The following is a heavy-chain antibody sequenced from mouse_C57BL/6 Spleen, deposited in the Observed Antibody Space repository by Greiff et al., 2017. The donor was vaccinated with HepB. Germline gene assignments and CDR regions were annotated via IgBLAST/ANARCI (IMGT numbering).Heavy chain of an antibody. Sequence: VQLQQPGAELVKPGASVKLSCKASGYTFTSYWMHWVKQRPGQGLEWIGMIHPNSGSTNDNEKFKSKATLTVDKSSSTAYMQLSSLTSEDSAVYYCARFRDYYGTWGTGTTVTVSS. CDR2: IHPNSGST. CDR3: ARFRDYYGT. J-gene: IGHJ1*03. CDR1: GYTFTSYW. D-gene: IGHD1-1*01. V-gene: IGHV1-64*01.